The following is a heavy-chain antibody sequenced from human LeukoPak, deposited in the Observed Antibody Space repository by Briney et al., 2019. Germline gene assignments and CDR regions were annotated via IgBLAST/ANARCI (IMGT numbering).Heavy chain of an antibody. D-gene: IGHD6-6*01. CDR2: ISSSGSTI. CDR1: GFTFSSYE. CDR3: ARAGYSSSD. Sequence: GGSLRLSCAASGFTFSSYEMNWVRQAPGKGLELVSYISSSGSTIYYADSVKGRFTISRDNAKNSLYLQMNSLRAEDTAVYYCARAGYSSSDWGQGTLVTVSS. J-gene: IGHJ4*02. V-gene: IGHV3-48*03.